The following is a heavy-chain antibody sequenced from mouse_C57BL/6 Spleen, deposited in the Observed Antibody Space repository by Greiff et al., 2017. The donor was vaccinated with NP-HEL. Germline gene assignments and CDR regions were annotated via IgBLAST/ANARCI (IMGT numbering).Heavy chain of an antibody. CDR1: GYAFSSYW. CDR2: IYPGDGDT. Sequence: VQLQQSGAELVKPGASVKISCKASGYAFSSYWMNWVKQRPGKGLEWIGQIYPGDGDTNYNGKFKGKATLTADKSSSTAYMQLSSLTSEDSAVYFCARGNSGYGYFDDWGQGTTLTVSS. CDR3: ARGNSGYGYFDD. V-gene: IGHV1-80*01. D-gene: IGHD1-1*01. J-gene: IGHJ2*01.